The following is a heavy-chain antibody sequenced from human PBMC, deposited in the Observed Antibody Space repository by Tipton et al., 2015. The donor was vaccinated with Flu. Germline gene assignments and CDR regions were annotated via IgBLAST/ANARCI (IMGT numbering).Heavy chain of an antibody. CDR3: ARGSGSGTDVTFYF. CDR2: IYYTGTT. CDR1: GGSINCDSYY. V-gene: IGHV4-39*07. J-gene: IGHJ4*02. D-gene: IGHD3-10*01. Sequence: TLSLTCTVSGGSINCDSYYWGWIRQTPGKGLQWIGSIYYTGTTSYNPSLQGRVTISADRSKNQFSLKLSSVTAADTAVYYCARGSGSGTDVTFYFWGQGTLVTVSS.